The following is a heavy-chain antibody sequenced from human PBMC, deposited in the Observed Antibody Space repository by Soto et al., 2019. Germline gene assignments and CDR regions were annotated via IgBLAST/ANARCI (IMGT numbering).Heavy chain of an antibody. CDR1: GFTFSSYS. CDR3: ARDLAYYGSGSSLFDY. V-gene: IGHV3-48*02. D-gene: IGHD3-10*01. Sequence: PGGSLRLSCAASGFTFSSYSMNWVRQAPGKGLEWVSYISSSSSTIYYADSVKGRFTISRDNAKNSLYLQMNSLRDEDTAVYYCARDLAYYGSGSSLFDYWGQGTLVTVSS. J-gene: IGHJ4*02. CDR2: ISSSSSTI.